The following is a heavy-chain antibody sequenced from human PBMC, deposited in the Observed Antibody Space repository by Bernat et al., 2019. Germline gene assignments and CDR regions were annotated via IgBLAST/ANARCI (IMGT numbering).Heavy chain of an antibody. CDR2: IWYDGSNK. Sequence: QVQLVESGGGVVQPGRSLRLSCAASGFTFSSYAMHWVRQAPGKGLEWVAVIWYDGSNKYYADSVKGRFTISRDNSKNTLYLQMNSLRAEDTAVYYCAREWRLTYGDFDDDAFDIWGQGTMVTVSS. J-gene: IGHJ3*02. V-gene: IGHV3-33*08. D-gene: IGHD4-17*01. CDR3: AREWRLTYGDFDDDAFDI. CDR1: GFTFSSYA.